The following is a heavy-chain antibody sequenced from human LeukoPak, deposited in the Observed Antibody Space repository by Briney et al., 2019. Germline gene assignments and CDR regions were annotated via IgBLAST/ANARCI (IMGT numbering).Heavy chain of an antibody. D-gene: IGHD2-8*01. Sequence: GSLRLSCAASGFTFSSYWMHWVRQAPGEGLVWFSHISSDGSSTTYADYVKGRFTFSRDNAKNTLYLQINSLRAEDTAVYYCAREMGPMVHGDYWGQGTLVTVSS. CDR2: ISSDGSST. CDR3: AREMGPMVHGDY. CDR1: GFTFSSYW. V-gene: IGHV3-74*01. J-gene: IGHJ4*02.